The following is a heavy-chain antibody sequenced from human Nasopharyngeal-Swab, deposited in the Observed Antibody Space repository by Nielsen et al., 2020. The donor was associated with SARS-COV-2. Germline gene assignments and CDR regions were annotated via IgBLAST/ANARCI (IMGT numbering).Heavy chain of an antibody. D-gene: IGHD1-1*01. CDR3: ARGPRPKRHLDY. J-gene: IGHJ4*02. CDR2: MNLDSGDT. V-gene: IGHV1-8*01. CDR1: GYTFASFD. Sequence: SVTVSCKTSGYTFASFDINWVRQAPGRGREWVGWMNLDSGDTHYAQEFQGKVTLTRDTSRSTAYMELSSLRSEDTAVYYCARGPRPKRHLDYWGQGTLVTVSS.